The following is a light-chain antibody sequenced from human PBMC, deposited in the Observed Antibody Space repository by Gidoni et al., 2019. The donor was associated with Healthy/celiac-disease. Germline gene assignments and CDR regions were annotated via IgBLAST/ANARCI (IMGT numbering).Light chain of an antibody. CDR1: SSNIGSNT. CDR2: SNN. J-gene: IGLJ1*01. Sequence: QSVLTQPPSASGTPAPRITISCSGSSSNIGSNTVNWYQQHPGPAPTPLIYSNNQRPSGVPDRFSGSKSGTSASLASSGLQSDDEADYYCAAWDDSLNVLYVFGTGTKVTVL. CDR3: AAWDDSLNVLYV. V-gene: IGLV1-44*01.